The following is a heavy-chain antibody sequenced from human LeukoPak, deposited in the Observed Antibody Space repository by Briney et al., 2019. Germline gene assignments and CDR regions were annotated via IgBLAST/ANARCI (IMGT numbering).Heavy chain of an antibody. J-gene: IGHJ5*02. CDR2: ISAYDGNT. CDR3: VRGSSSWYYPYNWFDP. D-gene: IGHD6-13*01. V-gene: IGHV1-18*01. Sequence: ASVKVSCKASGYTFTSYGISWVRQAPGQGLEWMGWISAYDGNTNYAQKLQGRVTMTTDTSTSTAYMELRSLRSDDTAVYYCVRGSSSWYYPYNWFDPWGQGTLVTVSS. CDR1: GYTFTSYG.